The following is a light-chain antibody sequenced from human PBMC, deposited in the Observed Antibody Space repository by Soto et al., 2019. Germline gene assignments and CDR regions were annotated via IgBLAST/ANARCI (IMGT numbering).Light chain of an antibody. CDR2: DNN. CDR3: QSYDNRLSAYV. CDR1: SFNIGAGYD. Sequence: QSVLTQPPSVSGAPGQRVTISCTGSSFNIGAGYDVHWYQQLPGTAPKLLIYDNNNRPSGVPDRFSGSKSGTSASLAITGLQAEDEADYYCQSYDNRLSAYVFGPGTRSPS. J-gene: IGLJ1*01. V-gene: IGLV1-40*01.